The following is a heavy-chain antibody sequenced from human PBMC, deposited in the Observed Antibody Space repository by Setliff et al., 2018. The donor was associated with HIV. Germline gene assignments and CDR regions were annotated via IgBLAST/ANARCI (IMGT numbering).Heavy chain of an antibody. Sequence: GGSLRLSCAASGFTFSDYYMNWIRQAPGKGLEWVASISSSSDYIYYADSVKGRFTISRDNAKNSLYLQMISLRAEDTAVYYCARALAVALYDAFDIWGQGTMVTVSS. CDR3: ARALAVALYDAFDI. J-gene: IGHJ3*02. CDR2: ISSSSDYI. D-gene: IGHD6-19*01. CDR1: GFTFSDYY. V-gene: IGHV3-21*01.